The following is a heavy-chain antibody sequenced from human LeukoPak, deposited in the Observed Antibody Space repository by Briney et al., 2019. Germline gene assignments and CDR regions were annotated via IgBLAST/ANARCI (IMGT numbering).Heavy chain of an antibody. J-gene: IGHJ4*02. D-gene: IGHD3-22*01. CDR2: ISGSGGST. CDR1: GFTFSSYG. CDR3: ARRRDSSDYYDEREFDY. Sequence: PGGSLRLSCAASGFTFSSYGMSWVRQAPGKGLEWVSAISGSGGSTYYADSVKGRFTISRDNAKNSLYLQMNSLRAEDTAVYYCARRRDSSDYYDEREFDYWGQGTLVTVSS. V-gene: IGHV3-23*01.